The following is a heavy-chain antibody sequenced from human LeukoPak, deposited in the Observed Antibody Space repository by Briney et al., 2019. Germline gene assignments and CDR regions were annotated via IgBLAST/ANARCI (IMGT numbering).Heavy chain of an antibody. CDR1: GGSISSGDYY. CDR2: IYYTGGP. CDR3: ATVLYCFSTTCYRDNGNYGMTV. J-gene: IGHJ6*02. V-gene: IGHV4-30-4*08. Sequence: PSETLSLTCTVSGGSISSGDYYWSWIRQSPGKGLEWIGYIYYTGGPYYNPSLKSRVTISVDMSKNQFSLKLSSVTAADTAVYYCATVLYCFSTTCYRDNGNYGMTVWGQGTTVTVSS. D-gene: IGHD2-2*01.